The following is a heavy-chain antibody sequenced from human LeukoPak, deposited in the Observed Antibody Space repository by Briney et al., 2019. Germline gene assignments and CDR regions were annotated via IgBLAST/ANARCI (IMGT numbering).Heavy chain of an antibody. CDR3: ARDRVAVAFDI. J-gene: IGHJ3*02. D-gene: IGHD3-10*01. CDR1: GFTLSNYA. V-gene: IGHV3-21*01. Sequence: GGSLRLSCAASGFTLSNYAMSWVRQAPGKGLEWVSSISSSSSYIYYADSVKGRFTISRDNAKNSLYLQMNSLRAEDTAVYYCARDRVAVAFDIWGQGTMVTVSS. CDR2: ISSSSSYI.